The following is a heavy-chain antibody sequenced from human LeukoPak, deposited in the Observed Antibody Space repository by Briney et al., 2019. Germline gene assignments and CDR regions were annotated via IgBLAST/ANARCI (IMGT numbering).Heavy chain of an antibody. Sequence: GGSLRLSCEGSAFIFSGHWMNWVRQTPGKGLEWVASINHNGNVNYYVDSVKGRFTISRGNAKNSLYLQMSNLRAEDTAVYFCARGGGLDVWGQGATVTVSS. CDR3: ARGGGLDV. CDR2: INHNGNVN. D-gene: IGHD3-16*01. J-gene: IGHJ6*02. CDR1: AFIFSGHW. V-gene: IGHV3-7*03.